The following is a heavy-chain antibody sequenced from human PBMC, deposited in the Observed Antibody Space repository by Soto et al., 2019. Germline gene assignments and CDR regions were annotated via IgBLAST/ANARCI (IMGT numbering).Heavy chain of an antibody. Sequence: SETLSLTCAVYGESFSAYFWGWIRQPPGKGLEWIGEINHSGSTYYSPSLKSRVTISVDTSKSQFSMKLTSVTAADSAVYYCARGRLDYYYYGMDVWGHGTTVTVSS. D-gene: IGHD1-1*01. CDR1: GESFSAYF. CDR2: INHSGST. J-gene: IGHJ6*02. CDR3: ARGRLDYYYYGMDV. V-gene: IGHV4-34*01.